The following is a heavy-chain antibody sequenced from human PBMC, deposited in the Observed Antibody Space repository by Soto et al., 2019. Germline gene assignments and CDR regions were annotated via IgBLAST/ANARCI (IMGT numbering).Heavy chain of an antibody. Sequence: QVQLGQSGTEVKKPGSSVKVSCKASGGTFRNYPINWVRQAPGQGLEWMGSIFPLTDIPDYAQNFQARLTISADKSTSTAYMELSSLTSDDTAMYFCARGPLVVLNYFESWGQGTLVTVSS. V-gene: IGHV1-69*02. CDR2: IFPLTDIP. CDR1: GGTFRNYP. CDR3: ARGPLVVLNYFES. J-gene: IGHJ4*02.